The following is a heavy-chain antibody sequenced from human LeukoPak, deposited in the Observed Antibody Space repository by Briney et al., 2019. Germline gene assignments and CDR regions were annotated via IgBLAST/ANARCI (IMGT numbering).Heavy chain of an antibody. CDR1: GYTFTGYY. D-gene: IGHD3-10*01. CDR3: ARDSNYYGSGSYYNSDY. Sequence: ASVKVSCKASGYTFTGYYIHWVRQAPGQGLEWTGWINPHSGGTSYALNFQGRVTMTRDTSISTAYMDLSRLGSDDTAFYYCARDSNYYGSGSYYNSDYWGQGTLVTVSS. J-gene: IGHJ4*02. V-gene: IGHV1-2*02. CDR2: INPHSGGT.